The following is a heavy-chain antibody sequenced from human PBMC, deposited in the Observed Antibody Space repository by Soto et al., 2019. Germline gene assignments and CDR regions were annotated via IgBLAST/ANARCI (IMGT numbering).Heavy chain of an antibody. CDR3: AREGDSHAFRGFDL. CDR2: IRDDGKKT. D-gene: IGHD5-18*01. V-gene: IGHV3-30*03. J-gene: IGHJ5*02. CDR1: GFTFSHYI. Sequence: GGSLRLSCAASGFTFSHYIYHWVRQAPGKGLQWVAVIRDDGKKTNYATSVRGRFTVSRDMSKSTIFLRMNNLRIDDSAIYSCAREGDSHAFRGFDLWGQGTPVTVSS.